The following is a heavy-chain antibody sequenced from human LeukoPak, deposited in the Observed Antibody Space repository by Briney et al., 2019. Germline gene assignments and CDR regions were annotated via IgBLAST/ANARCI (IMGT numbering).Heavy chain of an antibody. CDR1: GDSISSNDYY. CDR3: ARDCAGGNYYGASDV. D-gene: IGHD3-22*01. CDR2: IHYRGST. J-gene: IGHJ3*01. V-gene: IGHV4-30-4*08. Sequence: SETLSLTCTVSGDSISSNDYYWNWIRQPPGKGLEWIGYIHYRGSTYYNPSLKSRVSVSVDTSKNQFSLRLSSVTAADTALYYCARDCAGGNYYGASDVWGQGTMVTVSS.